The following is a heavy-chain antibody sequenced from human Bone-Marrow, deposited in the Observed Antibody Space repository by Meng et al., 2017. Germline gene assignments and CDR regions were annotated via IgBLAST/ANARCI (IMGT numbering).Heavy chain of an antibody. J-gene: IGHJ6*02. CDR3: ARAKLLEWLLWAWCYYGMYV. D-gene: IGHD3-3*01. CDR2: ISYDGSNK. V-gene: IGHV3-30*06. Sequence: GGSLRLSCAASGFTFSSYGMHWVRQAPGKGLEWVAVISYDGSNKYYADSVKGRFTISRDNSKNTLYLQMNSLRAEDTAVYYCARAKLLEWLLWAWCYYGMYVWGQGTTVTVSS. CDR1: GFTFSSYG.